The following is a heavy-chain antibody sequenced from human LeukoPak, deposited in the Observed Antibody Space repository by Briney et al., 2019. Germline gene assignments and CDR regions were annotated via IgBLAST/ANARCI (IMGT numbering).Heavy chain of an antibody. CDR3: ARVGDGYSLDAFDI. CDR2: INHSGST. CDR1: GGSFSGYY. Sequence: SPSETLSLTCAVYGGSFSGYYWSWIRQPPGKGLEWIGEINHSGSTNYNPTLKSRVTISVDTSKNQFSLKLSSVTAADTAVYYCARVGDGYSLDAFDIWGQGTMVTVSS. V-gene: IGHV4-34*01. D-gene: IGHD5-24*01. J-gene: IGHJ3*02.